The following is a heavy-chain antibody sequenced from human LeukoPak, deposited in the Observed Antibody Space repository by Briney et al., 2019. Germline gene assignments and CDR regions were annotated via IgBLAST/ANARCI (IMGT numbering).Heavy chain of an antibody. V-gene: IGHV1-69*13. Sequence: SVKVSCKASGGTFSSYAISWVRQAPGQGLEWMGGIIPIFGTTNYAQKLQGRVTITAGESTSTAYMELSSLRSEDTAVYYCALLATTVVTRFDYWGQGTLVTVSS. CDR3: ALLATTVVTRFDY. J-gene: IGHJ4*02. D-gene: IGHD4-23*01. CDR1: GGTFSSYA. CDR2: IIPIFGTT.